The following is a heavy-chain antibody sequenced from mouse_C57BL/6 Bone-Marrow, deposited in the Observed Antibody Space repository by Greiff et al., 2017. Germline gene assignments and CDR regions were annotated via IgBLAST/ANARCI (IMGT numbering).Heavy chain of an antibody. D-gene: IGHD1-1*01. CDR3: ASTTGGLGFAY. CDR1: GFSLTSYG. V-gene: IGHV2-6*01. J-gene: IGHJ3*01. CDR2: IWGVGST. Sequence: QVQLKESGPGLVAPSQSLSITCTVSGFSLTSYGVDWVRQSPGKGLEWLGVIWGVGSTNYNSALKSRLGISKDNSKSQVFLKMNSLQTDDTAVYYCASTTGGLGFAYWGQGTLVTVSA.